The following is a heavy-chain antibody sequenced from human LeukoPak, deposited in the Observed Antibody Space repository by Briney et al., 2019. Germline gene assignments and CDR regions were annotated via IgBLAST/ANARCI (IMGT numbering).Heavy chain of an antibody. CDR2: IIPIFDTA. CDR3: ARLSREARHWGDAFDT. CDR1: GGTFSSYA. D-gene: IGHD3-16*01. J-gene: IGHJ3*02. Sequence: ASVTVSCKASGGTFSSYAISWVRQAPGQGLEWMGGIIPIFDTANYAQKFQGRVTITADESTSTAYMELSSLRSEDTAVYYCARLSREARHWGDAFDTWGQGTMVTVSS. V-gene: IGHV1-69*13.